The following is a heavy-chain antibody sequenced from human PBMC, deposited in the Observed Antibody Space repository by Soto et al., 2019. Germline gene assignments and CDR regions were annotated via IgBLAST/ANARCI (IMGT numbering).Heavy chain of an antibody. J-gene: IGHJ6*02. CDR1: GGSVSSGSYS. Sequence: QVQLQESGPGLVKPSKTLSLTCTVSGGSVSSGSYSWSWIRQPPGKGLEWIGYIYNSGGTNYNPSRKSRVTISADPSKNQFSLKLSFVTAADTAVYYCARVGVRLGRIAARPQADPYYYAMDVCGQGTTVTVSS. V-gene: IGHV4-61*01. CDR3: ARVGVRLGRIAARPQADPYYYAMDV. CDR2: IYNSGGT. D-gene: IGHD6-6*01.